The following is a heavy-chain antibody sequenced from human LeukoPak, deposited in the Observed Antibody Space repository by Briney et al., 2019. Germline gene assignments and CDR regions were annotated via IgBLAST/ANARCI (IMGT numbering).Heavy chain of an antibody. V-gene: IGHV3-23*01. D-gene: IGHD2-21*01. Sequence: EGSLRLSCAASGFTFSSSAMSWVRQAPGKGLEWVSAISGSGGSTYYADSVKGRFTISRDNSKNTLFVQMNSLRLEDTAVYYCAKDLIRFDDWGQGTLVTVSS. CDR3: AKDLIRFDD. CDR1: GFTFSSSA. CDR2: ISGSGGST. J-gene: IGHJ4*02.